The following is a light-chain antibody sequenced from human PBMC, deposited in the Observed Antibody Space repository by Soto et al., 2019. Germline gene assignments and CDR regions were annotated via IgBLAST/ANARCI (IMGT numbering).Light chain of an antibody. J-gene: IGKJ1*01. CDR3: QQYEASQT. V-gene: IGKV3-20*01. CDR1: RSISSNY. CDR2: GAS. Sequence: EIVLTQSPGTLYLSPGERATLSCRASRSISSNYLAWYQQKPGQAPRLLIYGASNRATGIPDRFSGSGSGTDFTLTISRLEPEDFAVYYCQQYEASQTFGLGTKVEIK.